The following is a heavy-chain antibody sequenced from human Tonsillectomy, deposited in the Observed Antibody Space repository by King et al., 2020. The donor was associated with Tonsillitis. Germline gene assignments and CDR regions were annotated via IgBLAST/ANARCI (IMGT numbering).Heavy chain of an antibody. CDR1: GGSISSYY. Sequence: QLQESGPGLVKPSETLSLTGTVSGGSISSYYWSWIRQPPGKGLEWIGSIYYSGGTNYNPSLKSRVTISVHTSKNQVSLKLRTVTAADTAVYYCAGLPYYDILTGYYFFDYWGQGTLVTVSS. CDR3: AGLPYYDILTGYYFFDY. CDR2: IYYSGGT. V-gene: IGHV4-59*01. D-gene: IGHD3-9*01. J-gene: IGHJ4*02.